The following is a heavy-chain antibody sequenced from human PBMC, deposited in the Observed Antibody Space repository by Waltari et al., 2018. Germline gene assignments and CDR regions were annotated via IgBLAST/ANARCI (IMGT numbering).Heavy chain of an antibody. CDR1: GYSISSGYY. V-gene: IGHV4-38-2*01. J-gene: IGHJ5*02. CDR3: ARARGSYSEWFDP. Sequence: QVQLQESGPGLVKPSETLSLTCAVSGYSISSGYYWAWIRQPPGKGLEWIGSIYHSGSTYYNPSLKSRVTISVDTSKNQFSLKLSSVTAADTAVYYCARARGSYSEWFDPWGQGTLVTVSS. CDR2: IYHSGST. D-gene: IGHD1-26*01.